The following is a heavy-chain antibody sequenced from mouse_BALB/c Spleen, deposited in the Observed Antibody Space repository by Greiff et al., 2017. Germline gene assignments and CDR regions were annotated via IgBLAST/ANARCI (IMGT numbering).Heavy chain of an antibody. V-gene: IGHV1-69*02. J-gene: IGHJ4*01. CDR3: TRAGNYGAMDY. Sequence: VQLQQSGAELVRPGALVKLSCKASGFNIKDYYMHWVKQRPGQGLEWIGNIYPSDSYTNYNQKFKDKATLTVDKSSSTAYMQLSSPTSEDSAVYYCTRAGNYGAMDYWGQGTSVTVSS. CDR1: GFNIKDYY. CDR2: IYPSDSYT. D-gene: IGHD2-1*01.